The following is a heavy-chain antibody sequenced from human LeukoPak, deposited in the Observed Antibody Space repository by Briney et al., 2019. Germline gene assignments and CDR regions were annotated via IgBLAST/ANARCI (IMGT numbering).Heavy chain of an antibody. Sequence: GGSLSLTCAASRFTFNSYWMNWVRQAPGKGLEWVAIIKYDGSVKYNLDSVRGRFTISRDNARNSLYLQMHSLRAEDTAVYYCAKGGGRPLGDAYDIWVQGTMVTVSS. D-gene: IGHD1-26*01. CDR3: AKGGGRPLGDAYDI. CDR2: IKYDGSVK. J-gene: IGHJ3*02. CDR1: RFTFNSYW. V-gene: IGHV3-7*01.